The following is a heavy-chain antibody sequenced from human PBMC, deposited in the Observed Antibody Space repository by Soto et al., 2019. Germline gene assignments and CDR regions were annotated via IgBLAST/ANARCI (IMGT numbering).Heavy chain of an antibody. CDR2: VFHTGTT. V-gene: IGHV4-4*02. Sequence: QVQLQESGPGLVKPSGTLSLTCAVSGDSVSSPYYXCWVRQPPGKGLEWIGEVFHTGTTSYNPSLRXRVTISMDKSNNQFSLDLSSVTAADTAVYYCARSAGWYAVHSWGPGTLVIVSS. D-gene: IGHD6-19*01. CDR3: ARSAGWYAVHS. J-gene: IGHJ4*02. CDR1: GDSVSSPYY.